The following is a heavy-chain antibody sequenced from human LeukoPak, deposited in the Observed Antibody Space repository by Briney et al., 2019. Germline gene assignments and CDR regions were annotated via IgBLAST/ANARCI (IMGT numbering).Heavy chain of an antibody. Sequence: KPGGSLRLSCVASGFTFSSFGIHWVRQAPGKGLEWVSSISSSSSYIYYADSVKGRFTISRDNAKNSLYLQMNSLRAEDTAVYYCARDKRWGQGTLVTVSS. J-gene: IGHJ4*02. CDR3: ARDKR. V-gene: IGHV3-21*01. CDR1: GFTFSSFG. CDR2: ISSSSSYI.